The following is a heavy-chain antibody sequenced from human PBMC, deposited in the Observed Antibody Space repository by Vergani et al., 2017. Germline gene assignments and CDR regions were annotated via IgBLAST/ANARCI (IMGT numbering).Heavy chain of an antibody. D-gene: IGHD3-3*01. Sequence: QVQLVESGGGVVQPGGSLRLSCAASGFTFSSYGMHWVRQAPGKGLEWVAFIRYDGSNKYYADSVKGRFTISRDNSKNTLYLQMNSLRAEDTAVYYCAGGEYYDFRDDYWGQGTLVTVSS. J-gene: IGHJ4*02. V-gene: IGHV3-30*02. CDR2: IRYDGSNK. CDR3: AGGEYYDFRDDY. CDR1: GFTFSSYG.